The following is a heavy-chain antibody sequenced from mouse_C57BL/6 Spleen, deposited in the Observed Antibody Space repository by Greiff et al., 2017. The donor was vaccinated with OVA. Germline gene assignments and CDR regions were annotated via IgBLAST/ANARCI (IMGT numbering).Heavy chain of an antibody. V-gene: IGHV1-80*01. J-gene: IGHJ1*03. CDR3: AKGRLTGTAWYFDV. Sequence: VQLQQSGAELVKPGASVKISCKASGYAFSSYWMNWVKQRPGKGLEWIGQIYPGDGDTNYNGKIKGKATLTADKSSSPAYMQLSSLTSEDSAVYFCAKGRLTGTAWYFDVWGTGTTVTVSS. CDR2: IYPGDGDT. CDR1: GYAFSSYW. D-gene: IGHD4-1*01.